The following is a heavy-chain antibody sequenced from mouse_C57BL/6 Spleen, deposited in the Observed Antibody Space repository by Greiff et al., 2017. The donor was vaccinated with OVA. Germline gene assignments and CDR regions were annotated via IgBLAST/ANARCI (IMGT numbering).Heavy chain of an antibody. CDR1: GYTFTGYW. Sequence: QVQLQQSGAELMKPGASVKLSCKATGYTFTGYWIEWVKQRPGHGLEWIGEILPGGGSTNYNEKFKGKATFTADTSSNTAYMQLSSLTTEDSAIYYCARDTTAHYAMDYWGQGTSVTVSS. CDR3: ARDTTAHYAMDY. J-gene: IGHJ4*01. CDR2: ILPGGGST. V-gene: IGHV1-9*01. D-gene: IGHD1-2*01.